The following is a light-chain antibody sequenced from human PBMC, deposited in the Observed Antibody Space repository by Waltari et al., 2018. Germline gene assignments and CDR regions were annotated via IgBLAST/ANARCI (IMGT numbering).Light chain of an antibody. CDR2: DVI. Sequence: QSALTQPASVSGSPGQSITLSCTGTSSDVGAYNYFSWYQQHPGKVPELIIYDVIYRPSGVSNRFSGSKSGNTASRTISVLQAEDEADYYCSSHATTSVIFGGGTKLTVL. J-gene: IGLJ2*01. V-gene: IGLV2-14*03. CDR1: SSDVGAYNY. CDR3: SSHATTSVI.